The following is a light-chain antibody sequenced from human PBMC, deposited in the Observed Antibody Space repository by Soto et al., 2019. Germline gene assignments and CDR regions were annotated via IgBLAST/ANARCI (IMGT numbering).Light chain of an antibody. J-gene: IGKJ1*01. Sequence: EIVMTQSPATLSVSPGERATLSCRASQSVSSNLAWYQHKPGQAPRLLIYGASTRATSIPARFSGSGSGTEFPLTISRLQSEDFAVYYCQHYDNWPRTFGQGTKVEI. V-gene: IGKV3-15*01. CDR2: GAS. CDR1: QSVSSN. CDR3: QHYDNWPRT.